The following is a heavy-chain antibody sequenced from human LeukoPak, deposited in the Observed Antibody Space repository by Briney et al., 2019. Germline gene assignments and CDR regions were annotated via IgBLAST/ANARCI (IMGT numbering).Heavy chain of an antibody. D-gene: IGHD4/OR15-4a*01. Sequence: ASVKVSCKVSGYTLTELSMHWVRQAPGKGLEWMGGFDPEDGETIYAQKFQGRVTMTEDTSTDTAYMELSSLRSEDTAVYYCATAPPGFNFGAYDFDYWGRGTLVTVSS. V-gene: IGHV1-24*01. J-gene: IGHJ4*02. CDR2: FDPEDGET. CDR3: ATAPPGFNFGAYDFDY. CDR1: GYTLTELS.